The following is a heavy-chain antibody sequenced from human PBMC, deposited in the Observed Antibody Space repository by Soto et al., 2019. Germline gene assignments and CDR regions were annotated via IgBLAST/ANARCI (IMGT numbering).Heavy chain of an antibody. CDR2: ISPYTGST. CDR3: ARVVVIAANSFDP. V-gene: IGHV1-18*01. D-gene: IGHD2-21*01. CDR1: VYTFTNYG. Sequence: GASVKVSCKASVYTFTNYGLSWLRQAPGQGLEWMGWISPYTGSTNYPHSLQGRVTLTTDTSSNTAYMELRSLRSYDTAVYYCARVVVIAANSFDPWGQGTLVTVSS. J-gene: IGHJ5*02.